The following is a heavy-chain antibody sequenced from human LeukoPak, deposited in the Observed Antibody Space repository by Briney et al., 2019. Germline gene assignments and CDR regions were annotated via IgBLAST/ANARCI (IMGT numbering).Heavy chain of an antibody. Sequence: GGSLRLTCAASGVTFRNAWMSWVRQAPGTGQEWIGRIKSKADGGTRDYAALVKGRITISRDDSKNTLYLQMNSLKIEDTAVYYCTAGTGRTEHDYWGQGTPVTVSS. J-gene: IGHJ4*02. CDR2: IKSKADGGTR. CDR3: TAGTGRTEHDY. CDR1: GVTFRNAW. D-gene: IGHD1-14*01. V-gene: IGHV3-15*01.